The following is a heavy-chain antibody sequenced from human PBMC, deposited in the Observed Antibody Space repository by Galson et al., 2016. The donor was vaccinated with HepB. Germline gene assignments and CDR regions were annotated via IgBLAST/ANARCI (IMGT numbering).Heavy chain of an antibody. Sequence: ETLSLTCAVSGASISSDYWWSWVRQSPERGFEWLGEIYQTGTANYNPSFTRRATISVDTSKNQISLRLDSVTAADTAVYYCARGTLGTTATMAFDYWGQGTLVSVSS. V-gene: IGHV4-4*02. CDR1: GASISSDYW. D-gene: IGHD1-26*01. CDR2: IYQTGTA. CDR3: ARGTLGTTATMAFDY. J-gene: IGHJ4*02.